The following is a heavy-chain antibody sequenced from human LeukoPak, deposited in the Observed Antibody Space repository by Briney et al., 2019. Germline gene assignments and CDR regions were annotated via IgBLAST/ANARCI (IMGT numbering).Heavy chain of an antibody. Sequence: KPSETLSLTCAVYGGSFSGYYWSWIRQPPGKGLEWIGEINHSGSTNYNPSLKSRVTISVDTSKNQFSLKLSSVTAADTAVYYCGRGRLKQWLVRYADYYYGMDVWGQGTTVTVSS. V-gene: IGHV4-34*01. CDR2: INHSGST. CDR1: GGSFSGYY. CDR3: GRGRLKQWLVRYADYYYGMDV. D-gene: IGHD6-19*01. J-gene: IGHJ6*02.